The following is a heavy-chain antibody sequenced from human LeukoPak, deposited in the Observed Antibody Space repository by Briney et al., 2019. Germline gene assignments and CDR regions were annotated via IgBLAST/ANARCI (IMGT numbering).Heavy chain of an antibody. CDR1: GLTFSSYG. CDR2: IANHGSNR. V-gene: IGHV3-30*02. D-gene: IGHD3-10*01. J-gene: IGHJ5*02. CDR3: AGKPYNVGTYYNNWFDP. Sequence: GGSLRLSCAASGLTFSSYGFPWVRQSPGKWLEWVAVIANHGSNRYYAESVKGRFTISRENSENTVFLQMNSLRPEDTALYYCAGKPYNVGTYYNNWFDPWGRGALVTVSS.